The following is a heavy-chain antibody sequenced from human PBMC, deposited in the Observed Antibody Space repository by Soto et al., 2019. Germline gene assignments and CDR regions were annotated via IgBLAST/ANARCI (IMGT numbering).Heavy chain of an antibody. CDR1: GDSFSSDDYY. CDR3: ARVAGVAYCGGDCYHFDY. CDR2: ISYRADT. D-gene: IGHD2-21*02. V-gene: IGHV4-30-4*01. J-gene: IGHJ4*02. Sequence: PSETLSLTCTVSGDSFSSDDYYWSWIRQPPGKGLEWIGYISYRADTYYSPSLKSRVTMSIDTSKNQFSLNVSSVTAADTAVYYCARVAGVAYCGGDCYHFDYWGQGTLVTVSS.